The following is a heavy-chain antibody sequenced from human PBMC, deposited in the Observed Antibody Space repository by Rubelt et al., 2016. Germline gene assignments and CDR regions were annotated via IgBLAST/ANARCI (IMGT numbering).Heavy chain of an antibody. V-gene: IGHV4-34*01. D-gene: IGHD6-13*01. CDR2: INHSGST. J-gene: IGHJ5*02. Sequence: QLQLQESGPGLVKPSETLSLTCAVYGGSFSGYYWNWIRQPPGKGLEWIGEINHSGSTNYNPSLKSRVAISVDTSKNQFSLKLSSVTAADTAVYYCARGSRQLVRSVYWFDPWGQGTLVTVSS. CDR1: GGSFSGYY. CDR3: ARGSRQLVRSVYWFDP.